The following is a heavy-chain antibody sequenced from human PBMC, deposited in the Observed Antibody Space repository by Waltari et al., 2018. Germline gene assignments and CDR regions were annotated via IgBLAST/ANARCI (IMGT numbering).Heavy chain of an antibody. D-gene: IGHD7-27*01. Sequence: QVQLQESGPGLVKPSETLSLTCTVSGDSISGYYWNWVRQPPGKGLEWIGYIYSSGRTNYSPTLRSRFTISVDTSKSQFSLKLNSVTAADTALYYCARSRELGTSNVRLFDHWGQGTLVTVSS. J-gene: IGHJ5*02. CDR1: GDSISGYY. CDR3: ARSRELGTSNVRLFDH. CDR2: IYSSGRT. V-gene: IGHV4-59*08.